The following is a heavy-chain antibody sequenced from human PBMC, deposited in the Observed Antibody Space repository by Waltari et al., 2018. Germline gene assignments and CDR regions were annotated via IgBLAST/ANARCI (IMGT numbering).Heavy chain of an antibody. D-gene: IGHD3-3*01. Sequence: QVQLQQWGAGLLKPSETLSLTCTVYDGSFSGNYWSWIRQPPGKGLEWIGETRHSGRTNYNPSRKIRVTISVDPSKNQFSLKLGSVTAADTAVYYCARERGDFWSGYYGMDVWGQGTTVTVSS. J-gene: IGHJ6*02. CDR2: TRHSGRT. V-gene: IGHV4-34*01. CDR1: DGSFSGNY. CDR3: ARERGDFWSGYYGMDV.